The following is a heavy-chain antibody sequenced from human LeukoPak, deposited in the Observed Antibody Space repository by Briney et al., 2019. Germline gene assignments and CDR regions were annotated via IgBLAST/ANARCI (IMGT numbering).Heavy chain of an antibody. Sequence: ASVKVSCKASGYTFTSYGISWVRQAPGQGLEWMGWISAYNGNTNYAQKLQGRVTMTTDTSTSTAYMELRSLRSDDTAVYYCARAYNGEVAAFAAFDYWGQGTLVTVSS. CDR1: GYTFTSYG. J-gene: IGHJ4*02. CDR3: ARAYNGEVAAFAAFDY. D-gene: IGHD2-15*01. V-gene: IGHV1-18*01. CDR2: ISAYNGNT.